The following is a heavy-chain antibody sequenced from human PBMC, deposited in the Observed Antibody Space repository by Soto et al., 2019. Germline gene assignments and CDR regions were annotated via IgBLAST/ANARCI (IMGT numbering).Heavy chain of an antibody. D-gene: IGHD2-15*01. Sequence: QITLKESGPTLVKPTQTLTLTCTFSGFSLSTSGVGVGWIRQPPGKALEWLALIYWDDDKRYSPSLKSRLTIHKDTSKNQVVLTMTNMDPVDTATYYCAHRNSGGYCSGGSCYSFDYWGQGTLVTVSS. CDR3: AHRNSGGYCSGGSCYSFDY. CDR2: IYWDDDK. CDR1: GFSLSTSGVG. V-gene: IGHV2-5*02. J-gene: IGHJ4*02.